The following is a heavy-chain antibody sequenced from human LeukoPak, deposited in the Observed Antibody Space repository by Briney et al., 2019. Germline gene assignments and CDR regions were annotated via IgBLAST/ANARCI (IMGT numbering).Heavy chain of an antibody. J-gene: IGHJ2*01. Sequence: SETLSLTCTVSGGSISSSSYYWGWIRQPPGKGLEWIGSIYYSGSTYYNPSLKSRVTISVDTSKNQFSLKLSSVTAADTAVYYCARRKGLATYYYDSNTRGKSGWYFDLWGRGTLVTVSS. CDR3: ARRKGLATYYYDSNTRGKSGWYFDL. D-gene: IGHD3-22*01. CDR1: GGSISSSSYY. CDR2: IYYSGST. V-gene: IGHV4-39*07.